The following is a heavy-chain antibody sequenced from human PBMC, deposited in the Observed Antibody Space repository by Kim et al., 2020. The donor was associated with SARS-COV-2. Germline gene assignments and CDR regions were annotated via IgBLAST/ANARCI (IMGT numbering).Heavy chain of an antibody. CDR2: IDCGNGNT. J-gene: IGHJ4*02. CDR1: GHSFTTYS. CDR3: PGGCCFYW. Sequence: ASVKVSCKTSGHSFTTYSMHWVRQAPGQGLEWMGGIDCGNGNTIYSQKFQGRVTFTTDTSASTAYMELSFLRSEDSAVYYCPGGCCFYWWAQGTLVTVS. D-gene: IGHD2-15*01. V-gene: IGHV1-3*01.